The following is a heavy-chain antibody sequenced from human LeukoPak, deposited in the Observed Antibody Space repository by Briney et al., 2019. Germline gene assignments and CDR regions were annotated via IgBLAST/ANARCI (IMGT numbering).Heavy chain of an antibody. D-gene: IGHD2-2*01. V-gene: IGHV1-2*06. CDR3: ARGAVPAVNFDY. J-gene: IGHJ4*02. CDR2: INPNSGGT. CDR1: GYTFTGYY. Sequence: GASVKVSCKASGYTFTGYYMHWVRQAPGQGLEWMGRINPNSGGTNYAQKFQGRVTMTRDTSISTAYMELSRLRSEDTAVYYCARGAVPAVNFDYWGQGTLVTVSS.